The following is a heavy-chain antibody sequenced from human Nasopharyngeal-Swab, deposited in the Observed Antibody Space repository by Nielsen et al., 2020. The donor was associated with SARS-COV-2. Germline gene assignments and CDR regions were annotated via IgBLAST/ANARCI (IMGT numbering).Heavy chain of an antibody. CDR1: GFTFTSCA. V-gene: IGHV3-23*01. CDR2: ISGSGSST. D-gene: IGHD3-22*01. Sequence: GESLKISCAASGFTFTSCAMSWVRQAPGKGLEWVSGISGSGSSTYYADSVKGRFTISRDNSKNTMYLQMNSLRAEDTAVYYCAKDDYYDSSGYTSDAFDIWGQGTMVTVSS. CDR3: AKDDYYDSSGYTSDAFDI. J-gene: IGHJ3*02.